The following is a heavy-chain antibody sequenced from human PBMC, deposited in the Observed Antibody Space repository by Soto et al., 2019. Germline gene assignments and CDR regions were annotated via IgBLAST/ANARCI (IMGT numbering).Heavy chain of an antibody. V-gene: IGHV3-23*01. D-gene: IGHD3-10*01. CDR1: GFTFGTYA. CDR3: AQQSYGGGTYPLLFDY. Sequence: EVQLLESGGGLVQPGGSLRLSCVASGFTFGTYAMSWVRQAPGKGLEWVSAISHTGITTYYADSVKGRFTISRDNSKNTLYLQRNSLRAEATAVYFCAQQSYGGGTYPLLFDYWGQGTLVTVSS. J-gene: IGHJ4*02. CDR2: ISHTGITT.